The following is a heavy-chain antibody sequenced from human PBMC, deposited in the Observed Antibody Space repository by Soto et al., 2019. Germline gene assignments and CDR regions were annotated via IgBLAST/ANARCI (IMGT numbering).Heavy chain of an antibody. Sequence: QVQLVQSGAEVKKPGASVTVSCKASGYTFTSYYMHWWRHAPRQGLEWMGIINPSGGSTSYAQKFQGRVSMTRDTSTSTVYTELSSLISEDTAVYYCESGLLSARSPGPFGYWCQGTLVTVSS. CDR3: ESGLLSARSPGPFGY. V-gene: IGHV1-46*01. D-gene: IGHD3-16*02. CDR1: GYTFTSYY. CDR2: INPSGGST. J-gene: IGHJ4*02.